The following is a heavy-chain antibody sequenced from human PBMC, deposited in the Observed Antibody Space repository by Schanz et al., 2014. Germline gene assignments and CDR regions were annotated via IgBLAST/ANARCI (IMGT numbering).Heavy chain of an antibody. J-gene: IGHJ3*02. CDR1: GFTFSSYS. CDR3: AKGRFGELSAFDI. D-gene: IGHD3-10*01. Sequence: EAQGVESGGGLVQPGGLLRLSCTASGFTFSSYSMNWVRQDPGKGLVWVARINSVGSNTDYADSVTGRFTISRDNAKNTLYLQMNSLRAEDTAVYDCAKGRFGELSAFDIWGQGTMVTVSS. CDR2: INSVGSNT. V-gene: IGHV3-74*01.